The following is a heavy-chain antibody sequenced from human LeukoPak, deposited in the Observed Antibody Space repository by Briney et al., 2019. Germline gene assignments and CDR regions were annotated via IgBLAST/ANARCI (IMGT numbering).Heavy chain of an antibody. J-gene: IGHJ6*03. V-gene: IGHV1-69*05. CDR1: GGTFSSYA. CDR2: IIPIFGTA. D-gene: IGHD5-24*01. Sequence: ASVKVSCKASGGTFSSYAISWVRQAPGQGLEWMGGIIPIFGTANYAQKLQGRVTITTDESTSTAYMELSSLRSEDTAVYYCARVAVEGDYYYYYYMDVWGKGTTVTVSS. CDR3: ARVAVEGDYYYYYYMDV.